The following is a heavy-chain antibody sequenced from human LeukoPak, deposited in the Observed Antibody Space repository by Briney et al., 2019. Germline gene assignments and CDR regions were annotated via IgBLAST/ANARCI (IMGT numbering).Heavy chain of an antibody. CDR1: GFTFSSYG. V-gene: IGHV3-33*01. CDR3: ARDTDLGYGDYGGIDY. D-gene: IGHD4-17*01. Sequence: GGSLRLSCAASGFTFSSYGMHWVRQAPGKGLEWVAVIWYDGSNKYYADSVKGRSTISRDNSKNTLYLQMNSLRAEDTAVYYCARDTDLGYGDYGGIDYWGQGTLVTVSS. J-gene: IGHJ4*02. CDR2: IWYDGSNK.